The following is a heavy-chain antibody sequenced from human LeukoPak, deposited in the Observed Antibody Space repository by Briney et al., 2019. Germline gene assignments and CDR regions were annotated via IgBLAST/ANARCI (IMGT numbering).Heavy chain of an antibody. Sequence: PSETLSLTCTVSGGSVSRGSYYWSWIRQPPGKGLEWIGEINHSGSTNYNPSLKSRVTISVDTSKNQFSLKLSSVTAADTAVYYCALLITMVRGVIKDDAFDIWGQGTMVTVSS. D-gene: IGHD3-10*01. V-gene: IGHV4-39*07. CDR2: INHSGST. J-gene: IGHJ3*02. CDR3: ALLITMVRGVIKDDAFDI. CDR1: GGSVSRGSYY.